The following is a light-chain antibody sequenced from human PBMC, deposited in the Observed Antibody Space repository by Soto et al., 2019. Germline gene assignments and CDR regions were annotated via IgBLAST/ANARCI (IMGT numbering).Light chain of an antibody. Sequence: DIQMTQSPSSLSASVGDRVTITCQASHDITNYLNWYQQKPGKGPRLLIYGASNLETGVPSRFIGSGFGTDFSFTISSLQPEDFATYYCQQYDSRPTFGGGTKVELK. V-gene: IGKV1-33*01. J-gene: IGKJ4*01. CDR1: HDITNY. CDR2: GAS. CDR3: QQYDSRPT.